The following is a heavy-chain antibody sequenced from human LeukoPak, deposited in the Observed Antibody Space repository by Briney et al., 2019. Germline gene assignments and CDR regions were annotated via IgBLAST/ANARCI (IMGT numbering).Heavy chain of an antibody. D-gene: IGHD5-18*01. CDR1: GGSMSSGRVY. CDR2: INHSGST. V-gene: IGHV4-39*07. CDR3: ARGYVDTAMVRYYYYYYMDV. J-gene: IGHJ6*03. Sequence: SETLSLTCTVSGGSMSSGRVYWSWIRQPPGRGLEWIGEINHSGSTNYNPSLKSRVTISVDTSKNQFSLKLSSVTAADTAVYYCARGYVDTAMVRYYYYYYMDVWGKGTTVTVSS.